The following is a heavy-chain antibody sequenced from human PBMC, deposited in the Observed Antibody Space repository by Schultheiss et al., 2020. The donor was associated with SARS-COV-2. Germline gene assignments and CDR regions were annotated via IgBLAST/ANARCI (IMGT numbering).Heavy chain of an antibody. D-gene: IGHD3-10*01. J-gene: IGHJ3*02. Sequence: GGSLRLSCAASGFTFSSYAMSWVRQAPGKGLEWVSAISGSGGSTYYADSVKGRFTISRDNSKNTLYLQMNSLRAEDTAVYYCARESTMVRGASRDAFDIWGQGTMVTVSS. V-gene: IGHV3-23*01. CDR3: ARESTMVRGASRDAFDI. CDR2: ISGSGGST. CDR1: GFTFSSYA.